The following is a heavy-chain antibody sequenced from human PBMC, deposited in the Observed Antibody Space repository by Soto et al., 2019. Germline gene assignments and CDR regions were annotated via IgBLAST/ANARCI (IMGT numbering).Heavy chain of an antibody. D-gene: IGHD1-1*01. Sequence: ASVKVSCKASGYTFTSYAMHWVRQAPGQRLEWMGWINAGNGNTKYSQKFQGRVTITRDTSASTAYMELSSLRSEDTAVYYCASELAALNWFDPWGQGTLVTVSS. V-gene: IGHV1-3*01. CDR3: ASELAALNWFDP. CDR1: GYTFTSYA. CDR2: INAGNGNT. J-gene: IGHJ5*02.